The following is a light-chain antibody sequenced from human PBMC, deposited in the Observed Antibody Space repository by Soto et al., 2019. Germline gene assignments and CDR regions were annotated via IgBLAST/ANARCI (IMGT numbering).Light chain of an antibody. Sequence: IVFTQSPGTLSFSPGERTTLSCRASQSISRYLAWYQQKPGQGPRLLIYGASSRATGTPDRFSGSGSGTDFTLTINRLEPEDFALYYCQQYGSSPPTFGQGTKV. J-gene: IGKJ1*01. CDR2: GAS. CDR3: QQYGSSPPT. CDR1: QSISRY. V-gene: IGKV3-20*01.